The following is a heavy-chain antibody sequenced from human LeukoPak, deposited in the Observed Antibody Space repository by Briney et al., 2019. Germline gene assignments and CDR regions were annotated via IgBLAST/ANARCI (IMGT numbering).Heavy chain of an antibody. CDR3: ARRTAPFDWLLFAFDI. CDR1: GGSISSGSYY. V-gene: IGHV4-61*02. D-gene: IGHD3-9*01. Sequence: SETLSLTCTVSGGSISSGSYYWSWIRQPAGTGLEWIGRIYTSGSTNYNPSLKSRVTISVDTSKNQFSLKLTSVTAADTAVYYCARRTAPFDWLLFAFDIWGQGTMVTVSS. J-gene: IGHJ3*02. CDR2: IYTSGST.